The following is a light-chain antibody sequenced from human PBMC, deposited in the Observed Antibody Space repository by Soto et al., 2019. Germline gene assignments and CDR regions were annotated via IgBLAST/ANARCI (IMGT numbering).Light chain of an antibody. CDR1: QSVGSN. J-gene: IGKJ1*01. CDR2: GAY. V-gene: IGKV3-15*01. CDR3: QQYDNWPPWT. Sequence: ENVLTQSPGTLSVSPGDIATLSCRSSQSVGSNLAWYQQKPGQAPRLLIYGAYTRATGVPGRFSASGSGTEFTLTISSLQSEDFVVYYCQQYDNWPPWTCGQGTKVDIK.